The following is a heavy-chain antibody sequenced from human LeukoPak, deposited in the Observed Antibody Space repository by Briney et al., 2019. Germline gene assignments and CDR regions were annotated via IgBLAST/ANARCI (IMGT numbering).Heavy chain of an antibody. V-gene: IGHV2-70*11. J-gene: IGHJ4*02. CDR3: ARTTSSTSFNFDY. CDR2: IDWDDDK. D-gene: IGHD2-2*01. Sequence: SGPALVKPTQTLTLTCAFSGFSLSTSGVCVSWIRQPPGKALEWLARIDWDDDKYYSTSLKTRLTISKDTPKNQVVLTMTNMDPEDTATYYCARTTSSTSFNFDYWGQGTLVTVSS. CDR1: GFSLSTSGVC.